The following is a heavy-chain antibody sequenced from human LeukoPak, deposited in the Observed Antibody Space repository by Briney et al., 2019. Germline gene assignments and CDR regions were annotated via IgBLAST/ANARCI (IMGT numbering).Heavy chain of an antibody. CDR3: ARRDGYNSFDY. CDR2: INANSGGT. D-gene: IGHD5-24*01. Sequence: ASVKVSCKASGYTFTSYDINWVRQATGQGLEWMGWINANSGGTNFAQKFQGRVTMTRGTSISTAYMELSRLKFDDTTVYYCARRDGYNSFDYWGQGTLVTVSS. J-gene: IGHJ4*02. V-gene: IGHV1-2*02. CDR1: GYTFTSYD.